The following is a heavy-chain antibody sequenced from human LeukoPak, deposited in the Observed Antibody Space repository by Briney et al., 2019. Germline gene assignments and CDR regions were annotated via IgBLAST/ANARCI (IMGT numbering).Heavy chain of an antibody. CDR3: ARRRLTYCSSTSCYKENWFDP. CDR2: IYYSGST. V-gene: IGHV4-39*01. Sequence: NSSETLSLTCTVSGGSISSSSYYWGWIRQPPGNGLELIGSIYYSGSTYYNPSLKSRVTISVDTSKNQFSLKLSSVSAADTAMYYCARRRLTYCSSTSCYKENWFDPWGQGTLVTVSS. CDR1: GGSISSSSYY. D-gene: IGHD2-2*02. J-gene: IGHJ5*02.